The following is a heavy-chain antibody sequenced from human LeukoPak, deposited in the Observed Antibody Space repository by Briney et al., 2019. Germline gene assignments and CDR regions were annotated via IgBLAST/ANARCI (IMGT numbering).Heavy chain of an antibody. D-gene: IGHD3-10*01. J-gene: IGHJ4*02. CDR3: ARRGKSMGFDY. V-gene: IGHV4-39*01. CDR2: IYYSGST. CDR1: GGSISSSSYY. Sequence: SETLSLXCTVSGGSISSSSYYWGWIRQPPGKGLEWIGSIYYSGSTYYNPSLKSRVTISVDTSKNQFSLKLSSVTAADTAVYYCARRGKSMGFDYWGPGTLVTVSS.